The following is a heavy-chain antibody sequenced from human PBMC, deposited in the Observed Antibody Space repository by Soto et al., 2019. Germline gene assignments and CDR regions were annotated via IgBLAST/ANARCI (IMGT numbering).Heavy chain of an antibody. D-gene: IGHD3-10*01. CDR1: GFTFTSYW. CDR3: ARDQRGGSYGMDV. CDR2: INQDGSEK. Sequence: EEQLVESGGALVLPGESLRLSCAASGFTFTSYWMSRVRQAPGKGLEWVAIINQDGSEKNSVASVKGRFTISRDNAKTSVYLEMTSLRVEDTAVYYCARDQRGGSYGMDVWGQGTTVTVS. V-gene: IGHV3-7*01. J-gene: IGHJ6*02.